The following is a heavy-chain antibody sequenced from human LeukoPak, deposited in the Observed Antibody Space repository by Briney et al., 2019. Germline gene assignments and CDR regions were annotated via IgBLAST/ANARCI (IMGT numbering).Heavy chain of an antibody. CDR1: GGSFSGYY. Sequence: KSSETLSLTCAVYGGSFSGYYWSWIRQPPGKGLEWIGEINHSGSTNYNPSLKSRVTTSVDTSKNQFSLKLSSVTAADTAVYYCAGGLTNGDFDYWGQGTLVTVSS. D-gene: IGHD3-10*01. CDR3: AGGLTNGDFDY. J-gene: IGHJ4*02. V-gene: IGHV4-34*01. CDR2: INHSGST.